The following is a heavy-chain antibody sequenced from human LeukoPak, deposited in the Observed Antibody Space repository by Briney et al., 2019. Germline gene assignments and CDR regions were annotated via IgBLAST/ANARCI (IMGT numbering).Heavy chain of an antibody. CDR1: GGTFSSYA. V-gene: IGHV1-46*01. D-gene: IGHD6-25*01. Sequence: ASVKVSCKASGGTFSSYAISWVRQAPGQGLEWMGIINPSGGSPTYAQKFQGRVTMTRDTSTSTVYMELSSLTSEDTAVYYCARDSLRTAIAAAGGNWFDPWGQGTLVTVSS. CDR3: ARDSLRTAIAAAGGNWFDP. J-gene: IGHJ5*02. CDR2: INPSGGSP.